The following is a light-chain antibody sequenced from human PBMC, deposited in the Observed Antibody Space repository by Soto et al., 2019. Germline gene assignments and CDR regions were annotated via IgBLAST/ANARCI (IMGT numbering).Light chain of an antibody. V-gene: IGKV3-20*01. CDR2: GAS. J-gene: IGKJ1*01. CDR1: QSVTSNY. CDR3: QQYGTSPRT. Sequence: ELTQSPGTLSLSPGDTATLSCGASQSVTSNYLAWYQQKAGQPPRLLIYGASTRASGIPDRFSGSGSGTGFTLTIDRLEPEDFAVYYCQQYGTSPRTFGRGTKVEIK.